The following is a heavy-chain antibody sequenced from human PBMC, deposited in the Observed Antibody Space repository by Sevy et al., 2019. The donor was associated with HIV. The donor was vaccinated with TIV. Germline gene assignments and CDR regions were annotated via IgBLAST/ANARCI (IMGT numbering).Heavy chain of an antibody. CDR2: ISADNDNT. V-gene: IGHV1-18*01. J-gene: IGHJ3*02. Sequence: ASVKVSCKASGYTFTTYGITWVRQAPGQGLEWMGWISADNDNTNYAQKFQGRVTMTPDTSTTTAYMELRSLRSDDTAVYYCASASAYYYGSGSHPHAFDIWGQGTMVTVSS. CDR3: ASASAYYYGSGSHPHAFDI. CDR1: GYTFTTYG. D-gene: IGHD3-10*01.